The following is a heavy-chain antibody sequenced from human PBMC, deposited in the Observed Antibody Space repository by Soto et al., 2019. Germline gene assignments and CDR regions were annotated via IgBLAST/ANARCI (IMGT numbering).Heavy chain of an antibody. D-gene: IGHD3-3*01. Sequence: EVQLVESGGGLVQPGRSLRLSCAASGFTFDDYAMHWVRQAPGKGLEWVSGSSWNSDRIDYADSVKGRFTISRDNANKSLDLQMNSLRPEDTVLYYFAKAALRFLEYDAVDIWGEGTMVTVSS. CDR3: AKAALRFLEYDAVDI. V-gene: IGHV3-9*01. CDR1: GFTFDDYA. J-gene: IGHJ3*02. CDR2: SSWNSDRI.